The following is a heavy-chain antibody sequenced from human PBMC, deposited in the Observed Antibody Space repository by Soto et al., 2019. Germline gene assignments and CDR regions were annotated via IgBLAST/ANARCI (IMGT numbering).Heavy chain of an antibody. CDR1: GYIFSGSV. V-gene: IGHV1-3*01. J-gene: IGHJ4*02. Sequence: QVQLVQSGAEVKKPGASVKVSCKASGYIFSGSVMYWVRQAPGQRLEWMGWINAGNGNTIHSQKFQGRVTITRDTSATTVYMELRSLRSEDTAVYYCASEIDATTVTSLDHWGQGTLVTVSS. CDR3: ASEIDATTVTSLDH. CDR2: INAGNGNT. D-gene: IGHD4-17*01.